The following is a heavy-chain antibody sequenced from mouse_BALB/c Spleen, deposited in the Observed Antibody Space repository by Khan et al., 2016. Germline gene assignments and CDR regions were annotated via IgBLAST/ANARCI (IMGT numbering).Heavy chain of an antibody. Sequence: QIQLVQSGPELKKPGETVKISCKASGYTFTNYGMNWVKQAPGKGLKWMGWINTYTVEPTYSDDFKGRFAFSLETSASTAYLQINNLDNEDTATYVCDRGLHISTGVTTVYWYFDVWGAGTTVTVSS. CDR2: INTYTVEP. J-gene: IGHJ1*01. CDR3: DRGLHISTGVTTVYWYFDV. D-gene: IGHD2-5*01. CDR1: GYTFTNYG. V-gene: IGHV9-3-1*01.